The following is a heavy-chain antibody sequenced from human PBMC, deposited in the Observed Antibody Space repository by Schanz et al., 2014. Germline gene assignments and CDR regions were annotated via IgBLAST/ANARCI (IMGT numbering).Heavy chain of an antibody. Sequence: QVQLVDSGGGLVKPGGSLRLSCTASGFPFSDYFMAWIRQPPGRGLEWVSAISGSGGSTYYADSVKGRFTISRDNAKSSLYLQMNSLRDEDTAVYYCARDGEAAAGCDYWGQGTLVTVSS. CDR2: ISGSGGST. CDR3: ARDGEAAAGCDY. D-gene: IGHD6-13*01. CDR1: GFPFSDYF. J-gene: IGHJ4*02. V-gene: IGHV3-11*01.